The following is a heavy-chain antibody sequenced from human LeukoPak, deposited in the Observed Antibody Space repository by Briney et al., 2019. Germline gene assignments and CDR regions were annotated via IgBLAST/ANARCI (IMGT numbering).Heavy chain of an antibody. CDR1: GFNFSNYW. CDR3: ARGGRSLWFADLLTN. V-gene: IGHV3-7*01. Sequence: PGGSFRLSCEGSGFNFSNYWMVWVRQAPGKGLEWVANIKHDGREKHFVDSVKGRFSISRDNAHNSLYLDMNNLRPEDTALYFCARGGRSLWFADLLTNWGQGILVAVSS. CDR2: IKHDGREK. J-gene: IGHJ4*02. D-gene: IGHD3-10*01.